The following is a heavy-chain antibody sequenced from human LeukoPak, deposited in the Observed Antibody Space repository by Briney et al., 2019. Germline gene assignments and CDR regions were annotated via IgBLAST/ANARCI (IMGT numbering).Heavy chain of an antibody. Sequence: GGSLRLSCAASGFSFSNYVMTWVRQAPGKGLEWVSAIIGTGAGTYYADSVKGRFTISRDNSKNTLYLQMNSLRAEDTAVYYCAKGSPAILYYCMDVWGKGTTVAVSS. J-gene: IGHJ6*03. CDR1: GFSFSNYV. CDR2: IIGTGAGT. CDR3: AKGSPAILYYCMDV. D-gene: IGHD2-21*01. V-gene: IGHV3-23*01.